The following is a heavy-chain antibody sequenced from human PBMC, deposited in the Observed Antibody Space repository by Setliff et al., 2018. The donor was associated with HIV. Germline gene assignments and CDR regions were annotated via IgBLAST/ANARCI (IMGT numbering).Heavy chain of an antibody. D-gene: IGHD3-22*01. CDR3: ASRLSSTYYYDSSGSDYGAFDI. CDR1: GYTFNNYG. J-gene: IGHJ3*02. V-gene: IGHV1-18*01. Sequence: ASVKVSCKASGYTFNNYGISWVRQAPGQGLEWMGYINAGDDNTRYSEKFQGRVTITRDTSISTAYMELSRLRSDDTAVYYCASRLSSTYYYDSSGSDYGAFDIWGQGTMVTVSS. CDR2: INAGDDNT.